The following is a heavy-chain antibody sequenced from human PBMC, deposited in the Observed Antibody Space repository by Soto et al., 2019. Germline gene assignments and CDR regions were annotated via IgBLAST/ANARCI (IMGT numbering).Heavy chain of an antibody. CDR1: GYTFTSYA. Sequence: QVQLVQSGAEVKKPGASVKVSCKASGYTFTSYAMHWVRQAPGQRLEWMGWINAGNGNTKYSQMFQGRVTITRDTSAGTAYMELSSLRSEATAVYYCASSYYYDSSGYSSLYYYYGMDVWGQGTTVTVSS. V-gene: IGHV1-3*01. J-gene: IGHJ6*02. D-gene: IGHD3-22*01. CDR3: ASSYYYDSSGYSSLYYYYGMDV. CDR2: INAGNGNT.